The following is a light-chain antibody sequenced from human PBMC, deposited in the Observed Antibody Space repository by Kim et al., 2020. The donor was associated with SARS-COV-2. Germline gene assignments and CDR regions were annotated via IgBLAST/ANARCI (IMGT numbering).Light chain of an antibody. CDR2: EVN. Sequence: QSALTQPPSASGSPGQSVTIPCTGTSSDVGGSNYVSWYQQHPGKAPKVMIYEVNKRPSGVPDRFSGSKSGNTASLTVSGLQAEDEADYYCCSSAVSGIHVFGTGTKVTVL. V-gene: IGLV2-8*01. CDR1: SSDVGGSNY. CDR3: CSSAVSGIHV. J-gene: IGLJ1*01.